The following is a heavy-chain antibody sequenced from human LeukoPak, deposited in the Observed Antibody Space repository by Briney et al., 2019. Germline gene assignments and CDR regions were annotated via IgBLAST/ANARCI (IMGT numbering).Heavy chain of an antibody. J-gene: IGHJ4*02. V-gene: IGHV3-48*01. Sequence: GGSLRLSCAASGFTFSSYSMNWVRQAPGKGLEWVSYISSSSSSTIYYADSVKGRFTISRDNAKNSLYLQMNSLRAEDTAVYYCARDPGSGYEEHFDYWGQGTLVTVSS. CDR3: ARDPGSGYEEHFDY. CDR2: ISSSSSSTI. D-gene: IGHD5-12*01. CDR1: GFTFSSYS.